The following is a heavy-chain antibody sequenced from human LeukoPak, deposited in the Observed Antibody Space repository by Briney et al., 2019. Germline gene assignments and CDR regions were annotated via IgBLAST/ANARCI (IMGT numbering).Heavy chain of an antibody. V-gene: IGHV1-46*01. D-gene: IGHD3-22*01. CDR2: INPSGGSA. CDR3: ARLADYDSSGYLSY. J-gene: IGHJ4*02. Sequence: ASVKVSCKASGYTFTRYYMHLVRQAPGQGLEWMGIINPSGGSARYAQKLQGRVTMTRDTSTSTVYMEVSSLRSEDTAVYYCARLADYDSSGYLSYWGQGTLVTVSS. CDR1: GYTFTRYY.